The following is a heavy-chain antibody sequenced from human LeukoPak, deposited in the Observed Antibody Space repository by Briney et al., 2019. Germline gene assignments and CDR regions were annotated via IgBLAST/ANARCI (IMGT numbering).Heavy chain of an antibody. CDR3: ARAAGGWHHFDY. CDR2: IIPIFGTA. J-gene: IGHJ4*02. CDR1: GYTFTSYG. V-gene: IGHV1-69*05. Sequence: GASVKVSCKASGYTFTSYGISWVRQAPGQGLEWMGRIIPIFGTANYAQKFQGRVTITTDESTSTAYMELSSLRSEDTAVYYCARAAGGWHHFDYWGQGTLVTVSS. D-gene: IGHD6-19*01.